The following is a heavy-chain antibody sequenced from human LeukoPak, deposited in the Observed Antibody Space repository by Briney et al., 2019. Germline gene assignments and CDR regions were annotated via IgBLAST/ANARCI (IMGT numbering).Heavy chain of an antibody. Sequence: GGSLRLSCAASGFTFSSYAMSWVPQAPGKGLEWVSAISGSGGRTYYADSVKGRFTISRDNSKHTLYLQMNSLRAEDTAVYYCAHISSSWPDYWGQGTLVTVSS. CDR2: ISGSGGRT. CDR3: AHISSSWPDY. CDR1: GFTFSSYA. J-gene: IGHJ4*02. D-gene: IGHD6-13*01. V-gene: IGHV3-23*01.